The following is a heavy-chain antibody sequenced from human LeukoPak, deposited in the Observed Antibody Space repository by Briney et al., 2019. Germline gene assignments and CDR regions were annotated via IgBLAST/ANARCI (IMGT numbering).Heavy chain of an antibody. Sequence: PSETLSLTCTVSGGSISGLGYYWSWIRHHPGQGLEWIGYISYSGTINYNPSLRSRLSISVDTSKDQFSLKLTSVTAADTAIYYCATSRVVNRFDYWGQGTLVTVSS. CDR3: ATSRVVNRFDY. V-gene: IGHV4-31*03. J-gene: IGHJ4*02. CDR2: ISYSGTI. CDR1: GGSISGLGYY. D-gene: IGHD3-3*01.